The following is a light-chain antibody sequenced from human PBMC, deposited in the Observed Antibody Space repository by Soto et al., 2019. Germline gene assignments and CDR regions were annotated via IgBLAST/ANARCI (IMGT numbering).Light chain of an antibody. CDR3: QQYDNWST. CDR2: GAS. CDR1: QSVSSH. V-gene: IGKV3-15*01. Sequence: EVVMTQSPATLSVSPGERATLSCRASQSVSSHLDWYQQKPGQSPRLLIYGASTRATGVPARFSGSGSGTEFTLTISSLQSEDFAVYYCQQYDNWSTFGGGTKVQIK. J-gene: IGKJ4*01.